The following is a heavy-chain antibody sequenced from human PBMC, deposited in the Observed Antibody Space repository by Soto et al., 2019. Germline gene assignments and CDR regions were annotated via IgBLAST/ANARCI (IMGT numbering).Heavy chain of an antibody. CDR2: IYPSDSDT. Sequence: GESLKISCKGSGYNFAGYWIAWVRQMPGKGLELMGIIYPSDSDTRYRPSFQGQVTISADKSISSAYLQWSSLRASDTAMYYCARGGVSTRPFDYWGQGTPVTVSS. J-gene: IGHJ4*02. CDR3: ARGGVSTRPFDY. CDR1: GYNFAGYW. V-gene: IGHV5-51*01. D-gene: IGHD3-3*01.